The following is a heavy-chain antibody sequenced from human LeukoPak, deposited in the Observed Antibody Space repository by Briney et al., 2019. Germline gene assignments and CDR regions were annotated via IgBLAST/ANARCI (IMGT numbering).Heavy chain of an antibody. Sequence: GESLKISCKGSGYSFTSYWIGWVRQMPGKGLEWMGIIYPGDSDTRYSPSFQGQVTISADKSISTAYLQWSSLKASDTAMYYCARPRSYGSGSIPGDYFDYWGQGTLVTVSS. V-gene: IGHV5-51*01. CDR2: IYPGDSDT. D-gene: IGHD3-10*01. CDR1: GYSFTSYW. J-gene: IGHJ4*02. CDR3: ARPRSYGSGSIPGDYFDY.